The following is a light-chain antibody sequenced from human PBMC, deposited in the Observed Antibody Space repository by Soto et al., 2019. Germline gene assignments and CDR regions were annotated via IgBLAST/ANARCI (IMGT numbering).Light chain of an antibody. CDR1: QGISRS. CDR2: AAS. J-gene: IGKJ5*01. CDR3: QQADTFPIT. Sequence: DIQMTQSPSSVSASVGARVTISCQASQGISRSLAWYQQKPGKAPKLLIYAASSLQSGVPSRFSGSGFGTDFTLTISSLQPEDAAMYYCQQADTFPITLGQGTRLEIK. V-gene: IGKV1D-12*01.